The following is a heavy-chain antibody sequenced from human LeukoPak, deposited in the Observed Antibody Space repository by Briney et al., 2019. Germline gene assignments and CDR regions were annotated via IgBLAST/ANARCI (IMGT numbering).Heavy chain of an antibody. V-gene: IGHV4-59*01. J-gene: IGHJ4*02. CDR3: AREYSSFEY. CDR1: ADSISPYY. CDR2: INYSGTT. Sequence: SETLSLTCTVSADSISPYYWHWIRQPPGKGLEWIGYINYSGTTDYNPSLKSRVTISVDTSKKQLFLRLGSMTAADTAVYYCAREYSSFEYWGQGTLVTVSS. D-gene: IGHD6-13*01.